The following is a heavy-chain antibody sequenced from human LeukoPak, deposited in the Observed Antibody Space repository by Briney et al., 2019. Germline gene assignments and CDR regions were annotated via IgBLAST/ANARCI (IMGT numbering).Heavy chain of an antibody. J-gene: IGHJ4*02. D-gene: IGHD3-22*01. CDR1: GGSISSYY. CDR2: IYYSGST. Sequence: SETLSLTCTVSGGSISSYYWSWIRQPPGKGLEWIGYIYYSGSTNYSPSLKSRLTISVDTSKNQFSLKLSSVTAADTAVYYCAKGSGGYYSAFDYWGQGTLVTVSS. V-gene: IGHV4-59*01. CDR3: AKGSGGYYSAFDY.